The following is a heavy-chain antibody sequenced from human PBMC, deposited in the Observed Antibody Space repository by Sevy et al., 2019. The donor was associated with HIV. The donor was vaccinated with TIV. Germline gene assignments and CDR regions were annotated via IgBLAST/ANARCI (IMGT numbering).Heavy chain of an antibody. CDR1: GASISTSY. J-gene: IGHJ4*02. V-gene: IGHV4-59*01. CDR3: AGDVTGTTFNF. CDR2: VSYTGNS. Sequence: LSLTCTVSGASISTSYWSWVRQPPGKGLDWIGYVSYTGNSKYNPSVKSRVTISLDTSKNRFSLRLKSVTAADTAVYYCAGDVTGTTFNFWGRGTLVTVSS. D-gene: IGHD1-7*01.